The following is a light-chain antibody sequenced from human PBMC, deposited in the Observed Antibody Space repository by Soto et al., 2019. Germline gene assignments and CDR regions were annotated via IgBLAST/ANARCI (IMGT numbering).Light chain of an antibody. V-gene: IGKV3-20*01. J-gene: IGKJ2*01. CDR2: DAS. CDR3: QQYARPPFA. Sequence: EIVLTQSPGTLSLSPGERATLSCRARQRISNSYLAWYQQKPGQAPRLLRYDASSRATGIPDRVSGSGSGTDFTLTISRLEPEDFEVYYCQQYARPPFAFGQGTQVEIK. CDR1: QRISNSY.